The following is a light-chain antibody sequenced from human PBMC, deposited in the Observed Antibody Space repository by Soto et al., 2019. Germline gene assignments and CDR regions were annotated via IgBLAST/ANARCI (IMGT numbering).Light chain of an antibody. V-gene: IGLV2-14*01. CDR3: SSYTNTSTLV. CDR2: EXS. CDR1: SSDVGGYNY. J-gene: IGLJ1*01. Sequence: QSALTQPPSASGSPGQSVTISCPGTSSDVGGYNYVSWYQQHPGKAPKLMIYEXSNRPSGVSNRFSGSKSGNTASLTISGLLAEDEADYSCSSYTNTSTLVFGTGTKVTVL.